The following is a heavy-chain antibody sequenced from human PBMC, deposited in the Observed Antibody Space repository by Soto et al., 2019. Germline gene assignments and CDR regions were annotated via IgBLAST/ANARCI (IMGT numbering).Heavy chain of an antibody. J-gene: IGHJ6*02. CDR2: ISGNGDTT. V-gene: IGHV3-64D*06. CDR1: GFTFSTYA. Sequence: EVQLVESGGGLVQPGGSLRLSCSVSGFTFSTYAMHWVRQAPGKGLEYVSAISGNGDTTYYADSVKGRFTISRDNSKKTLYLQMSSLRSEDTAVYYCVKDGLAFRFLERLSTGDVWGQGTAVTVSS. CDR3: VKDGLAFRFLERLSTGDV. D-gene: IGHD3-3*01.